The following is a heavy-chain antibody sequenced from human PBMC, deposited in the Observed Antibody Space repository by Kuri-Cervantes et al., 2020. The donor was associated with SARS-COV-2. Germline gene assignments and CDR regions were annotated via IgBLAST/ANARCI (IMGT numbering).Heavy chain of an antibody. CDR2: IYPGDSDT. D-gene: IGHD3-22*01. CDR1: GYSFTSYW. CDR3: ARPLYYYDSSGYPGSVVAFDI. V-gene: IGHV5-51*01. J-gene: IGHJ3*02. Sequence: GESLKISCKGSGYSFTSYWLGWVRQMPGKGLEWLGIIYPGDSDTRYSPSFQGQVTISADKSISTAYLQWSSLKASDTAMCYCARPLYYYDSSGYPGSVVAFDIWGQGTMVTVSS.